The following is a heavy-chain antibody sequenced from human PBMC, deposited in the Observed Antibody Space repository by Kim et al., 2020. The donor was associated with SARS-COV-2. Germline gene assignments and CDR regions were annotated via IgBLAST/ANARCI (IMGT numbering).Heavy chain of an antibody. CDR1: GFTFSSYA. CDR3: AKATQAGILITCFDY. D-gene: IGHD3-10*01. Sequence: GGSLRLSCAASGFTFSSYAINWVRQAPGKGLELVSGISGSGGSAYYPDSVKGRFTISRDNSKNTLYLQMNSLRAEDTAVYYCAKATQAGILITCFDYWGQGTLVTVSS. V-gene: IGHV3-23*01. J-gene: IGHJ4*02. CDR2: ISGSGGSA.